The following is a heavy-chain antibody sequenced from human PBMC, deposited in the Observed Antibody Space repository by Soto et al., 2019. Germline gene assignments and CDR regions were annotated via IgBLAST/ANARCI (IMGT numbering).Heavy chain of an antibody. CDR2: ISNDGSNK. J-gene: IGHJ4*02. CDR1: GFTFSTYG. Sequence: PGGSLRLSCAASGFTFSTYGMHWVRQAPGKGLEWVAVISNDGSNKYYADSVKGRFTISRDNSKNTLYLQMNSLRPEDTAVYYCATDMGSGSTLSWYFDYWGQGTPVTVYS. CDR3: ATDMGSGSTLSWYFDY. D-gene: IGHD6-19*01. V-gene: IGHV3-30*03.